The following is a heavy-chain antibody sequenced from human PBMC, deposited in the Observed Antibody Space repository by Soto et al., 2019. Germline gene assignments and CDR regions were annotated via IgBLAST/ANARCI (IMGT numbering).Heavy chain of an antibody. CDR1: GGSITSPNYY. D-gene: IGHD6-13*01. Sequence: ETLSLTCTVSGGSITSPNYYWSWVRQAPGKGLEWVSVIYSGGSTYYADSVKGRFTISRDNSKNTLYLQMNSLRAEDTAVYYCARVMFGVSSSWLHWFGPRGRGTLVTVSS. CDR3: ARVMFGVSSSWLHWFGP. V-gene: IGHV3-53*01. CDR2: IYSGGST. J-gene: IGHJ5*02.